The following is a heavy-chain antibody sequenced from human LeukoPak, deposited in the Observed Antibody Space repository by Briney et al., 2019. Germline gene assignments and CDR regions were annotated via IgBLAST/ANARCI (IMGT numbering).Heavy chain of an antibody. D-gene: IGHD1-26*01. CDR1: GFTFSSYW. V-gene: IGHV3-74*01. CDR3: VRDFSGAVDS. Sequence: GGSLRLSCAASGFTFSSYWMHWVRQAPGRGLVWVSRINEDGTTITYADSVKGRFTISRDDAKNTLYPQMNSLRADDTAIYYCVRDFSGAVDSWGQGTLVTVSS. CDR2: INEDGTTI. J-gene: IGHJ4*02.